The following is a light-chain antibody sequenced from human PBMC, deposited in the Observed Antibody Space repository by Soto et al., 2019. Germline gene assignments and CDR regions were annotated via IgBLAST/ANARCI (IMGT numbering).Light chain of an antibody. CDR2: EVR. Sequence: QSVLPQPASVSGSPGQSITLSCTGTSSDVGAYDYVSWFQQHPGKAPKHMIYEVRNRPSGVSSRFSGSKSGNTASLPIAGLQADDEADYYCTSFTTSSTWVFGGGINVTVL. CDR3: TSFTTSSTWV. V-gene: IGLV2-14*01. J-gene: IGLJ3*02. CDR1: SSDVGAYDY.